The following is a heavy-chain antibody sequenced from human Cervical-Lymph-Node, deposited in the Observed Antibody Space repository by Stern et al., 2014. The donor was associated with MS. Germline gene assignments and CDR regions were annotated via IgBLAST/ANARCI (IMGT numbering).Heavy chain of an antibody. CDR1: GDSITNYY. CDR2: IYPSGSA. D-gene: IGHD3-9*01. J-gene: IGHJ4*02. V-gene: IGHV4-59*01. Sequence: VQLVESGPGLVKPSETLSLTCTVSGDSITNYYWTWIRQPPGKGLEWIGYIYPSGSANHNPSLESRVTISVDTSKNQFSLKLSSVTAADTAVYYCARVRHFDILTGYYGIFDYWGQGTLVTVSS. CDR3: ARVRHFDILTGYYGIFDY.